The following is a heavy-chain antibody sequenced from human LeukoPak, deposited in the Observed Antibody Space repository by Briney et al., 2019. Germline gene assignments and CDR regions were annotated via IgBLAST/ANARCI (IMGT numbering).Heavy chain of an antibody. CDR3: ARDSMGGAARRTNAFDI. Sequence: GASVKVSCKASGGTFSSYAISWVRQAPGQGLEWMGGIIPIFGTANYAQKFQGRVTITTDESTSTAYMELSSLRSEDTAVYYCARDSMGGAARRTNAFDIWGQGTMVTVSS. V-gene: IGHV1-69*05. CDR2: IIPIFGTA. J-gene: IGHJ3*02. CDR1: GGTFSSYA. D-gene: IGHD6-6*01.